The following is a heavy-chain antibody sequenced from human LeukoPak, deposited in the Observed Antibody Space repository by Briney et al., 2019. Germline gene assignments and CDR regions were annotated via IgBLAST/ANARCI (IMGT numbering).Heavy chain of an antibody. CDR3: ARFLGYSYGYGGFDY. D-gene: IGHD5-18*01. V-gene: IGHV3-7*03. CDR2: IKQDGSEK. CDR1: GFMFSSNW. J-gene: IGHJ4*02. Sequence: GGSLRLSCAASGFMFSSNWMSWVRQAPGKGLEWVANIKQDGSEKYYVDSVKGRFTISRDNAKNSLYLQMNSLRAEDTAVYYCARFLGYSYGYGGFDYWGQGTLVTVSS.